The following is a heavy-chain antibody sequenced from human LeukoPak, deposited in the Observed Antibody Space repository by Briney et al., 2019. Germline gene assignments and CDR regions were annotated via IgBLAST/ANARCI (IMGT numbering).Heavy chain of an antibody. Sequence: GESLKISCKGSGYSFTSYWIGWVRQMPGKGLEWMGIIYPGDSDTRYSPSFQGQVTISADKSINTAYLQWSSLKASDTAMYYCARQVGYGIYYYYYYMDVWGKGTTVTVSS. D-gene: IGHD5-18*01. CDR2: IYPGDSDT. CDR3: ARQVGYGIYYYYYYMDV. V-gene: IGHV5-51*01. CDR1: GYSFTSYW. J-gene: IGHJ6*03.